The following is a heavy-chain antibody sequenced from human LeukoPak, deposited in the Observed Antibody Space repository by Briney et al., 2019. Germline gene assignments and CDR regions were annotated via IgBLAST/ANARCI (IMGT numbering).Heavy chain of an antibody. J-gene: IGHJ4*02. V-gene: IGHV4-38-2*02. Sequence: SETLSLTCTVSGYSISSGYYWGWIRQPPGKGLEWIGSIYHSGSTYYNPSLKSRVTISVDTSKNQFSLKLSSVTAADTAVYYCARVRYSYGYYFDYWGQGTLVTVSS. D-gene: IGHD5-18*01. CDR1: GYSISSGYY. CDR2: IYHSGST. CDR3: ARVRYSYGYYFDY.